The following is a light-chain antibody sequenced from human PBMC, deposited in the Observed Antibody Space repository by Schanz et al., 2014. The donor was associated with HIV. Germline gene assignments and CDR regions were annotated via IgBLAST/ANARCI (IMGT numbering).Light chain of an antibody. J-gene: IGLJ2*01. Sequence: QSVLTQPPSASGTPGQRVTISCSGSSSNIGSNTVNWYQQLPGTAPKLLIYSNNQRPSEVPDRFSGSKSGTSASLAISGLQSEDEAEYYCAAWDDRVKGVFGGGTKLTVL. CDR1: SSNIGSNT. CDR3: AAWDDRVKGV. V-gene: IGLV1-44*01. CDR2: SNN.